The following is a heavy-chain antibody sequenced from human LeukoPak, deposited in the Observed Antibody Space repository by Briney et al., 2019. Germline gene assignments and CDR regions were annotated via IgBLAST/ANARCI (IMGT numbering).Heavy chain of an antibody. CDR2: INHDATEK. CDR3: ASDYDSPFDF. V-gene: IGHV3-7*01. CDR1: GFSFDSYW. D-gene: IGHD5-12*01. Sequence: GGSLRLSCVASGFSFDSYWMNWVRQAPGRGLEWVANINHDATEKYYVDSVKGRFTISRDNAKNLLYLQMSSLRAEDTAVYYCASDYDSPFDFWGQGTLVTVSS. J-gene: IGHJ4*02.